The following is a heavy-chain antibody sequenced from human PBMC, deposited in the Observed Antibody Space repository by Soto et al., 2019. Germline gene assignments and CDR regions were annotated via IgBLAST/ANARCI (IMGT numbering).Heavy chain of an antibody. CDR3: GRVVGYTYGERGIWYAP. Sequence: QVQLQESGPGLVKPSQTLSLTCTVSGGSINSGDYYWTWIRQPPGKGLEWIGYIYHRGSTYYNPSLTSRITISIDTSKTPFSLKLSSVTAADTDVYYGGRVVGYTYGERGIWYAPWGQGTLVTVS. CDR2: IYHRGST. CDR1: GGSINSGDYY. J-gene: IGHJ5*02. V-gene: IGHV4-30-4*01. D-gene: IGHD1-1*01.